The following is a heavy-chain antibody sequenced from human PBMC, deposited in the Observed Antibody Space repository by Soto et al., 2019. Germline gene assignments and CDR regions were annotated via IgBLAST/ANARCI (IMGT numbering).Heavy chain of an antibody. Sequence: QVQLVQSGAEVKKPGASVKVSCKASGYTFTRYAMHWVRQAPGQRLEWMGWINAGNGNTKYSQKFQGRVTITRDTSASTAYMELSSLRSEDTAVYYCATDSSGFNWFDPWGQGTLVTVSS. CDR1: GYTFTRYA. J-gene: IGHJ5*02. CDR2: INAGNGNT. V-gene: IGHV1-3*01. D-gene: IGHD3-22*01. CDR3: ATDSSGFNWFDP.